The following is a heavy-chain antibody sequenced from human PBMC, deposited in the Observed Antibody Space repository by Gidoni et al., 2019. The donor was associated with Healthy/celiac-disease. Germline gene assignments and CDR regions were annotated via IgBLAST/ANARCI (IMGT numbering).Heavy chain of an antibody. CDR2: ISAYNGNT. D-gene: IGHD3-3*01. J-gene: IGHJ6*02. CDR1: GYTFTSYG. V-gene: IGHV1-18*01. Sequence: QVQLVQSGAEVKKPGASVKVSCKASGYTFTSYGISWVRQAPGQGLEWMGWISAYNGNTNYAQKLQGRVTMTTDTSTSTAYMELRSLRSDDTAVYYCARERESSLRFLEWFHPYYYYYGMDVWGQGTTVTVSS. CDR3: ARERESSLRFLEWFHPYYYYYGMDV.